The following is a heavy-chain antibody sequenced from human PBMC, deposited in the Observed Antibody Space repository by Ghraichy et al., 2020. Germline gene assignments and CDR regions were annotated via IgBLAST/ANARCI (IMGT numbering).Heavy chain of an antibody. CDR2: ISGSGGST. J-gene: IGHJ2*01. D-gene: IGHD7-27*01. CDR1: GFTFSSYA. Sequence: GESLNISCAASGFTFSSYAMSWVRQAPGKGLEWVSAISGSGGSTYYADSVKGRFTISRDNSKNTLYLQMNSLRAEDTAVYYCAKAPDQANWGSPYWYFDLWGRGTLVTVSS. V-gene: IGHV3-23*01. CDR3: AKAPDQANWGSPYWYFDL.